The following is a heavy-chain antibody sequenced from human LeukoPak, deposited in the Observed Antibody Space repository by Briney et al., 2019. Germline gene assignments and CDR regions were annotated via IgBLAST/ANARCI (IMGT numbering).Heavy chain of an antibody. CDR3: ARDRCSSTSCNNRGWFDP. V-gene: IGHV3-74*01. CDR2: INSDGSST. CDR1: GFTFSSYW. J-gene: IGHJ5*02. Sequence: GGSLRLSCAASGFTFSSYWMHWVRQAPGKGLVWVSRINSDGSSTSYADSVKGRFTISRDNAKNTLYLQMNSLRAEDKAVYYCARDRCSSTSCNNRGWFDPWGQGTLVTVSS. D-gene: IGHD2-2*01.